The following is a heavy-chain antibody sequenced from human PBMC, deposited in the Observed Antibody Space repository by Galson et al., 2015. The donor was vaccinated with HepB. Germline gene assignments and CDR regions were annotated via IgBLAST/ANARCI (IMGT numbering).Heavy chain of an antibody. V-gene: IGHV3-21*01. Sequence: SLRLSCAASGFTFSSYSMNWVRQAPGKGLEWVSSISSSSSYIYYADSVKGRFTISRDNAKNSLYRQMNSLRAEDTAVYYCARGRGPLAPDAFDIWGQGTMVTVSS. CDR1: GFTFSSYS. CDR3: ARGRGPLAPDAFDI. CDR2: ISSSSSYI. J-gene: IGHJ3*02. D-gene: IGHD3-10*01.